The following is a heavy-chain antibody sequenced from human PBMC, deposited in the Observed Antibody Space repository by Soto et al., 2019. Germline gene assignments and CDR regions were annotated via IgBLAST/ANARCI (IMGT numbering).Heavy chain of an antibody. D-gene: IGHD4-17*01. CDR2: IYHSGST. CDR1: GGSISSGGYS. J-gene: IGHJ6*02. V-gene: IGHV4-30-2*01. Sequence: QLQLQESGSGLVKPSQTLSLTCAVSGGSISSGGYSWSWIRQPPGKGLEWIGYIYHSGSTYYNPSLKSRVTISLDWSKNQFSLKLSSVTAADTAVYYCARDSGYGGKGRSWYYGMDVWGQGTTVTVSS. CDR3: ARDSGYGGKGRSWYYGMDV.